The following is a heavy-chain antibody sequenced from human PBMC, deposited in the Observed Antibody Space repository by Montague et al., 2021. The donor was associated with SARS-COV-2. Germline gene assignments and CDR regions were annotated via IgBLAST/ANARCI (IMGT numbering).Heavy chain of an antibody. D-gene: IGHD6-19*01. CDR1: GGSISSYY. V-gene: IGHV4-59*01. CDR2: IYYSGST. Sequence: SETLSLTCTVSGGSISSYYWSWIRQPPGKGLEWIGYIYYSGSTNYNPSLKSRVTISVDTSKNQFSLKLSSVTAVDTAVYYCARAIGSMYSSGWYYYYGMDVWGQGTTVTVSS. CDR3: ARAIGSMYSSGWYYYYGMDV. J-gene: IGHJ6*02.